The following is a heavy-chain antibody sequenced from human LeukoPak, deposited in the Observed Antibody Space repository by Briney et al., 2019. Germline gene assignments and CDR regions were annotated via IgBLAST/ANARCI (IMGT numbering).Heavy chain of an antibody. D-gene: IGHD4-17*01. CDR1: GFTFDDYG. V-gene: IGHV3-20*04. CDR2: INWNGGST. J-gene: IGHJ6*03. CDR3: ARWAYGDYLFRWYYYYYYMTS. Sequence: GGSLRLSCAASGFTFDDYGMSWVRQAPGKGLEWVSGINWNGGSTGYADSVKGRFTISRDNAKNSLYLQMNSLRAEDTALYYCARWAYGDYLFRWYYYYYYMTSGAKGPRSPSP.